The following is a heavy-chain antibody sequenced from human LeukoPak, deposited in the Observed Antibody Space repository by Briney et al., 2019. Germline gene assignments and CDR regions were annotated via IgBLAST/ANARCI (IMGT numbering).Heavy chain of an antibody. CDR3: ARGSTYSSGWYTGFDY. CDR1: GFTFSSYG. J-gene: IGHJ4*02. CDR2: ISSSSSYI. D-gene: IGHD6-19*01. Sequence: PGGSLRLSCAASGFTFSSYGMSWVRQAPGKGLEWVSSISSSSSYIYYADSVKGGFTISRDNAKKSVYLQMNSLRAEDTAVYYCARGSTYSSGWYTGFDYWGQGTLVTVSS. V-gene: IGHV3-21*01.